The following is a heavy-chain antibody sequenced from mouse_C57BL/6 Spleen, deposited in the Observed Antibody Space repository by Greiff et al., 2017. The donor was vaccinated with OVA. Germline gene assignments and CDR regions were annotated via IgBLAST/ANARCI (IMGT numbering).Heavy chain of an antibody. D-gene: IGHD2-1*01. Sequence: EVKVVESGGGLVQPGESLKLSCESNEYEFPSHDMSWVRKTPEKRLELVAAINSDGGSTYYPDTMERRFIISRDNTMKTLYLQMSSLRSEDTALYYCARGPGNYWYFDVWGTGTTVTVSS. CDR1: EYEFPSHD. CDR2: INSDGGST. CDR3: ARGPGNYWYFDV. J-gene: IGHJ1*03. V-gene: IGHV5-2*01.